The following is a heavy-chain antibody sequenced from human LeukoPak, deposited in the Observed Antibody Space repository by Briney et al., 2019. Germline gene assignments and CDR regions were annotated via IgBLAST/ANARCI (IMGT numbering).Heavy chain of an antibody. D-gene: IGHD3-3*01. Sequence: ASETLSLTCAVSGGSISSGGYSWSWIRQPPGKGLEWIGYIYHSGSTYYNPSLKSRVTISVDRSKNQFSLKLSSVTAADTVVYYCARGRVVIDYFDYWGQGTLVTVSS. CDR1: GGSISSGGYS. J-gene: IGHJ4*02. CDR2: IYHSGST. V-gene: IGHV4-30-2*01. CDR3: ARGRVVIDYFDY.